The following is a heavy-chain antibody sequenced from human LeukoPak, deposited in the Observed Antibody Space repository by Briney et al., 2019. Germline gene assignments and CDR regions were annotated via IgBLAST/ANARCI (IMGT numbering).Heavy chain of an antibody. CDR1: VFTFSNYV. V-gene: IGHV3-30*02. CDR3: VIPFGLGGWDFDY. D-gene: IGHD3-16*01. J-gene: IGHJ4*02. Sequence: VGSLRLSCAASVFTFSNYVTFCVRQAPRKGLDWGSFIRFDGGYKYYADALKGRFTISINNFKKTLYLQMNRLRAEDTAVYYCVIPFGLGGWDFDYWGQGTLVTVSS. CDR2: IRFDGGYK.